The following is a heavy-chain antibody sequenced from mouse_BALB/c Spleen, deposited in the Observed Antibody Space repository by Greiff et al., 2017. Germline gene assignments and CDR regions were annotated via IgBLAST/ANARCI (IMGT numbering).Heavy chain of an antibody. D-gene: IGHD2-3*01. CDR1: GFSLTSYG. J-gene: IGHJ2*01. Sequence: QVQLQQSGPGLVAPSQSLSITCTVSGFSLTSYGVHWVRQPPGKGLEWLGVIWAGGSTNYNSALMSRLSISKDNSKSQVFLKMSSLQTDDTAMYCCARDREDDDNDYWGQGTTLTVSS. CDR3: ARDREDDDNDY. CDR2: IWAGGST. V-gene: IGHV2-9*02.